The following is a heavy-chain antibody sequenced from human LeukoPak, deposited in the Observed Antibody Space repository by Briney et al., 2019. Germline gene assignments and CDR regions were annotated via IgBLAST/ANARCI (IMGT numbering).Heavy chain of an antibody. CDR3: ARAVDVADY. CDR1: GFTFSDHW. V-gene: IGHV3-7*01. D-gene: IGHD3-10*02. CDR2: IKEDGSAK. J-gene: IGHJ4*02. Sequence: GGSLRLSWVASGFTFSDHWMSWVRQAPGKGLEWLANIKEDGSAKFYADSVKGRFTISRDNAKNSVSLQMNSLTHDDTAVYYCARAVDVADYWGQGTLVTVSS.